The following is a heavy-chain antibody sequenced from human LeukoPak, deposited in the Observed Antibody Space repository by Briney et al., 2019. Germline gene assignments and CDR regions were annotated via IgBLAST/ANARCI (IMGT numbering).Heavy chain of an antibody. CDR3: ARVGIAVAGDFDY. J-gene: IGHJ4*02. D-gene: IGHD6-19*01. V-gene: IGHV3-21*01. CDR1: GFTFSSYS. CDR2: ISSSSSYI. Sequence: PGGSLRLSCAASGFTFSSYSTNWVRQAPGKGLEWVSSISSSSSYIYYADSVKGRFTISRDNAKNSLYLQMNSLRAEDTAVYYCARVGIAVAGDFDYWGQGTLVTVSS.